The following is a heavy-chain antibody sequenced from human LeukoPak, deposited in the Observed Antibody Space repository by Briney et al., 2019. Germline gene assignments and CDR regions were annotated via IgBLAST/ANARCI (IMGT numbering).Heavy chain of an antibody. J-gene: IGHJ3*02. V-gene: IGHV3-9*03. CDR3: AKDRYSSSSGALGAFDI. D-gene: IGHD6-6*01. CDR2: ISWNSGSI. Sequence: GGSLRLSCAASGFTFDDYAMHWVRQAPGKGLEWVSGISWNSGSIGYADSVKGRFTISRDNAKNPLYLQMNSLRAEDMALYYCAKDRYSSSSGALGAFDIWGQGTMVTVSS. CDR1: GFTFDDYA.